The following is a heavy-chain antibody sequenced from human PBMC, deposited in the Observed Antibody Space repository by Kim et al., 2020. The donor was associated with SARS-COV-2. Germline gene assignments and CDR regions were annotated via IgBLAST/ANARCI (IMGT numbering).Heavy chain of an antibody. Sequence: GGSLRLSCAASGFTFSSYAMSWVRQAPGKGLEWVSAISGSGGSTYYADSVKGRFTISRDNSKNTLYLQMNSLRAEDTAVYYCAKDLDDILTGYQGAFDIWGQGTMVTVSS. J-gene: IGHJ3*02. D-gene: IGHD3-9*01. CDR3: AKDLDDILTGYQGAFDI. V-gene: IGHV3-23*01. CDR2: ISGSGGST. CDR1: GFTFSSYA.